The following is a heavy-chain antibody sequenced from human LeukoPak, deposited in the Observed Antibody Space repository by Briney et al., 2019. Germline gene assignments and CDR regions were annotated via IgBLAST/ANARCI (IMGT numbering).Heavy chain of an antibody. CDR3: ARDLNYGDYEGSAFDI. V-gene: IGHV4-30-4*01. Sequence: PSETLSPTCTVSGGSISSGDYYWSWIRQPPGKGLEWIGYIYYSGSTYYNPSLKSRVTISVDTSKNQFSLKLSSVTAADTAVYYCARDLNYGDYEGSAFDIWGQGTMVTVSS. CDR1: GGSISSGDYY. CDR2: IYYSGST. D-gene: IGHD4-17*01. J-gene: IGHJ3*02.